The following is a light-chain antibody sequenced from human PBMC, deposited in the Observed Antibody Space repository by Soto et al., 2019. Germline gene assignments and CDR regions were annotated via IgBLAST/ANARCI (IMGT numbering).Light chain of an antibody. V-gene: IGLV2-14*03. CDR2: EVS. Sequence: QSVLTQPASVSGSRGQSITISCSGTSGDIGAYNYVSWYQQHPGKAPKLLIYEVSYRPSGISNRFSGSKSANTASLTISRLQAEDEADYYCSAYGMGIVWVFGGGTKLTVL. CDR3: SAYGMGIVWV. CDR1: SGDIGAYNY. J-gene: IGLJ3*02.